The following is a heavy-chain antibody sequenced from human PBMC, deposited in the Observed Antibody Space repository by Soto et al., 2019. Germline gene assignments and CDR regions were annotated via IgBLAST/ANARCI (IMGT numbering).Heavy chain of an antibody. V-gene: IGHV4-59*01. Sequence: SETLSLTCTVSGGSISSYYWSWIRQPPGKGLEWIGYIYYSGSTNYNPSLKSRVTISVDTSKNQFSLKLSSVTAADTAVYYCARTPHRDFWSGYKFHYSYYGMDVWGQGTTVTVSS. J-gene: IGHJ6*02. CDR2: IYYSGST. CDR3: ARTPHRDFWSGYKFHYSYYGMDV. CDR1: GGSISSYY. D-gene: IGHD3-3*01.